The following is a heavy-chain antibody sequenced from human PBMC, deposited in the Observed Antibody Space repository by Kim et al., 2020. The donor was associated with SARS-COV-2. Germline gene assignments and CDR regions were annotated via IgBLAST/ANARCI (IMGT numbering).Heavy chain of an antibody. CDR3: ARAFCSGGNCYPFDY. V-gene: IGHV4-39*07. D-gene: IGHD2-15*01. Sequence: NRSLESRVTISVDTSKNRFSLKLSSVTAADTAVFFWARAFCSGGNCYPFDYWGQGALVTVSS. J-gene: IGHJ4*02.